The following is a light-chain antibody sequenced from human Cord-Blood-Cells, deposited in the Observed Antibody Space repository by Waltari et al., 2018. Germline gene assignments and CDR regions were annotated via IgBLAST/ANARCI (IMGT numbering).Light chain of an antibody. CDR3: CSYAGSYV. CDR1: TSVVGGYNY. Sequence: QLALPHPRPVSGPLGQSVTIPCLGTTSVVGGYNYVSWYQQHPGKAPKLMIYDVSKRPSGVPDRFSGSKSGNTASLTISGLQAEDEADYYCCSYAGSYVFGTGTKVTVL. J-gene: IGLJ1*01. V-gene: IGLV2-11*01. CDR2: DVS.